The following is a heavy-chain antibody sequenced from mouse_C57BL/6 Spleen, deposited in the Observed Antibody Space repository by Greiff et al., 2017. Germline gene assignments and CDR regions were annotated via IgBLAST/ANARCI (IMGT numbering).Heavy chain of an antibody. J-gene: IGHJ2*01. CDR2: IYWDDDK. CDR1: GFSLSTSGMG. CDR3: ARDYDSNYYFDY. D-gene: IGHD2-5*01. Sequence: QVPLNVSVPGILQSSPTLSLTCSFSGFSLSTSGMGVSWIRQPSGKGLEWLAHIYWDDDKRYNPSLKSPLTISKDTSRNQVFLKITSVDTADTATYYCARDYDSNYYFDYWGQGTTLTVSS. V-gene: IGHV8-12*01.